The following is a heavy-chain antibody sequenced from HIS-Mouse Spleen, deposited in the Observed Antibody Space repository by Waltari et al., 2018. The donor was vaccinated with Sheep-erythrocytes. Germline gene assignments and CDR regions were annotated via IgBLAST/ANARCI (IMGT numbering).Heavy chain of an antibody. D-gene: IGHD3-22*01. CDR1: GGSISSSSYY. J-gene: IGHJ4*02. CDR2: IYYSGGT. CDR3: ARHAYYYDSSGYYYFDY. Sequence: QLQLQESGPGLVKPSETLSLTCTVSGGSISSSSYYWGWIRQPPGKGLEWIGSIYYSGGTYYNPSLKSRVTISVDTSKNQFSLKLSSVTAADTAVYYCARHAYYYDSSGYYYFDYWGQGTLVTVSS. V-gene: IGHV4-39*01.